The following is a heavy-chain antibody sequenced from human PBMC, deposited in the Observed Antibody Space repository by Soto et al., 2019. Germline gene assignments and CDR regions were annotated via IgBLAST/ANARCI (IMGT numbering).Heavy chain of an antibody. J-gene: IGHJ6*03. CDR2: TRNKANSYTT. V-gene: IGHV3-72*01. CDR3: ARAYPYGSGSYSIGYYYYYMDV. D-gene: IGHD3-10*01. CDR1: GFTFSDHY. Sequence: PGGFLRLSCAASGFTFSDHYMDWVRQAPGKGLEWVGRTRNKANSYTTEYAASVKGRFTISRDDSKNSLYLQMNSLKTEDTAVYYCARAYPYGSGSYSIGYYYYYMDVWGKGTTVTAP.